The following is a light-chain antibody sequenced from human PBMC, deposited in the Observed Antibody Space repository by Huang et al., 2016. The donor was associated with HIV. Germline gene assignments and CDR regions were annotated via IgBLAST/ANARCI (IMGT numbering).Light chain of an antibody. CDR2: GAS. CDR1: QNIDTN. J-gene: IGKJ1*01. V-gene: IGKV3-15*01. CDR3: HQYNDWPQWT. Sequence: EIVMTQSTATLSVSPGERAILLCRASQNIDTNVAWYQQKPGQAPRLLIFGASTRATVIAARFTGGGSETEFTLTINSVQSEDVAMYYCHQYNDWPQWTFGQGTRVEI.